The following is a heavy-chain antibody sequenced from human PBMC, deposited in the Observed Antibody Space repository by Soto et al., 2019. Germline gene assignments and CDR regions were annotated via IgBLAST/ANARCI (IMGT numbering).Heavy chain of an antibody. J-gene: IGHJ4*02. CDR1: GFTFSSYE. D-gene: IGHD7-27*01. V-gene: IGHV3-48*03. CDR2: ISSSGSTI. Sequence: SLRLSCAASGFTFSSYEMNWVRQAPGKGLEWVSYISSSGSTIYYADSVKGRFTISRDNAKNSLYLQMNSLRAEDTAAYYCARPPWGRILTDFDYWGQGTLVTVSS. CDR3: ARPPWGRILTDFDY.